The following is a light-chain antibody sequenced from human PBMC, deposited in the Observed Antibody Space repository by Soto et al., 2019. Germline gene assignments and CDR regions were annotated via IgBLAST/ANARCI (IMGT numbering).Light chain of an antibody. CDR2: DVS. Sequence: QSVLTQPASVSGSPGQSITISGTGTSSDVGGYNYVSWYQQHPGKAPKLMIYDVSNRPSGVSNRFSGSKSGNTASLTISGLQAEEEADYYCSSYTSSRTLLYVFGTGTKLTVL. V-gene: IGLV2-14*03. J-gene: IGLJ1*01. CDR1: SSDVGGYNY. CDR3: SSYTSSRTLLYV.